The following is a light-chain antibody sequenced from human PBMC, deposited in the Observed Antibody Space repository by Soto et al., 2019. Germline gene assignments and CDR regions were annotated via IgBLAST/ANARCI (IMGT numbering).Light chain of an antibody. CDR2: GAS. CDR3: HQFGSTLWT. Sequence: EIVLTQSPGTLSLSPGDRAALSCRTSQSISSSYLAWYQQKPGQAPRLLIYGASNRAAGIPERFSGGGSGTDFTLTISRLEPEDCAVYYCHQFGSTLWTVGQGTRVEIK. V-gene: IGKV3-20*01. CDR1: QSISSSY. J-gene: IGKJ1*01.